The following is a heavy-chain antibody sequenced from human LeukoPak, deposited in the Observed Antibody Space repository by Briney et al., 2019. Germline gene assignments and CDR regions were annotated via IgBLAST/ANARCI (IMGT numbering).Heavy chain of an antibody. CDR3: ARVAATVTDWFDP. V-gene: IGHV4-38-2*02. Sequence: SETLSLTCTVSGYSISSGYYWGWIRQPPGKGLEWIGSIYHSGSTYYNPSLKSRVTISVDTSKNQFSLKLSSVTAADTAVYYCARVAATVTDWFDPWGQGTLVTVSS. D-gene: IGHD4-11*01. CDR1: GYSISSGYY. CDR2: IYHSGST. J-gene: IGHJ5*02.